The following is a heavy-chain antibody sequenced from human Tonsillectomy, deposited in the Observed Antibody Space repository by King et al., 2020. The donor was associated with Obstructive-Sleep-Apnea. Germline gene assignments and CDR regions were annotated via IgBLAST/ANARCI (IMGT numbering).Heavy chain of an antibody. CDR1: DESISGYY. D-gene: IGHD3-22*01. CDR3: ARGTYYYDSSPFYFDS. Sequence: VQLQESGQGLVKPSETLSLTCSISDESISGYYWSWIRQPPGKALEWIGYIHYSGSINYNPSLKSRVTISEDTSKKQFSLKLSSVTAADTAVYYCARGTYYYDSSPFYFDSWGQGALVTVSS. J-gene: IGHJ4*02. V-gene: IGHV4-59*01. CDR2: IHYSGSI.